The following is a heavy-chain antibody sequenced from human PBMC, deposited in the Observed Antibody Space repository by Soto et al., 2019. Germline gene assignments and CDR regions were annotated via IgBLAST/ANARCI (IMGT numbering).Heavy chain of an antibody. CDR1: GASFSAYA. V-gene: IGHV3-23*01. CDR3: AKGGFWVHYGMDV. J-gene: IGHJ6*02. CDR2: IDRSGEIA. Sequence: EVQLSESGGGLVQFGVSLRLSCAASGASFSAYAINWVRQAPGKGLEWVSAIDRSGEIAYYADSVKGRFTISRDNAKNTLYLQMNSLRAEDTAVYYCAKGGFWVHYGMDVWGPGTTVTVSS. D-gene: IGHD3-16*01.